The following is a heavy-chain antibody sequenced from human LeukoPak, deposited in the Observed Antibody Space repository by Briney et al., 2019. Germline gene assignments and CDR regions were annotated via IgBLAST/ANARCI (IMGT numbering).Heavy chain of an antibody. D-gene: IGHD6-19*01. J-gene: IGHJ4*02. CDR3: ARGGGRAVAGSGY. Sequence: ASVKVSCKASGYTFTGYYMHWVRQAPGQGLEWMGWINPNSGGTNYAQKSQGRVTMTRDTSISTAYMELSRLRSDDTAVYYCARGGGRAVAGSGYWGQGTLVTVSS. CDR1: GYTFTGYY. CDR2: INPNSGGT. V-gene: IGHV1-2*02.